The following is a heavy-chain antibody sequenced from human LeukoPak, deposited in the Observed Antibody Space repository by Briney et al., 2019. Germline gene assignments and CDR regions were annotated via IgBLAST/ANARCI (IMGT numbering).Heavy chain of an antibody. D-gene: IGHD3-22*01. V-gene: IGHV3-23*01. Sequence: GGSLRLSCAASGFTFSSYAMSWARQAPGKGLEWVSAISGSGGSTYYADSVKGRFTISRDNSKNTLYLQMNSLRAEDTAVYYCASGVNSSGYYVANYYYYGMDVWGQGTTGTVSS. CDR3: ASGVNSSGYYVANYYYYGMDV. J-gene: IGHJ6*02. CDR2: ISGSGGST. CDR1: GFTFSSYA.